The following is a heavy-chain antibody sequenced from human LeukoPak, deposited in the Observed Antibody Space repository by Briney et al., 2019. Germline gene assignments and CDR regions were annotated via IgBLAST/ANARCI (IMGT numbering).Heavy chain of an antibody. D-gene: IGHD4-17*01. CDR2: INSDGSSS. V-gene: IGHV3-74*01. Sequence: GGSLRLSCAVSGFTFSSYWMYWVRQAPGKGLVWVSGINSDGSSSSYADSVEGRFTISSDNAKNTLYLQMNSLRAEGTAVYYCARGDYGEKGGAFDIWGQGTMVTVSS. CDR3: ARGDYGEKGGAFDI. J-gene: IGHJ3*02. CDR1: GFTFSSYW.